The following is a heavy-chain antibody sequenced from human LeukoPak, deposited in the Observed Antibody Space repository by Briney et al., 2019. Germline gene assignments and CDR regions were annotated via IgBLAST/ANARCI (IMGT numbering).Heavy chain of an antibody. CDR3: AKGYYADYGDH. D-gene: IGHD4-17*01. J-gene: IGHJ4*02. V-gene: IGHV3-30*18. CDR1: GFTFSSYG. Sequence: GRSLRLSCAASGFTFSSYGMHWGRQAPGKGLEWVAVISYDGSNKYYADSVKGRFTISRDNSQNTLYLQMNSLRVEDTAVYYCAKGYYADYGDHWGQGTLVTVSS. CDR2: ISYDGSNK.